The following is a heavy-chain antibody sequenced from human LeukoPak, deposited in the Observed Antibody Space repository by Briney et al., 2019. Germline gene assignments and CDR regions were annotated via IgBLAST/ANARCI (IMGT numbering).Heavy chain of an antibody. Sequence: GASVKVSCKASGFSFTISAMQWVRQARGQRLEWIGWIVVGSGNTNYAQKFQERVTITGDMSTSTAYMELSSLRSEDTAVYYCAAVGWAQAPGAFDIWGRGTMVTVSS. CDR3: AAVGWAQAPGAFDI. CDR2: IVVGSGNT. CDR1: GFSFTISA. J-gene: IGHJ3*02. V-gene: IGHV1-58*02. D-gene: IGHD1-26*01.